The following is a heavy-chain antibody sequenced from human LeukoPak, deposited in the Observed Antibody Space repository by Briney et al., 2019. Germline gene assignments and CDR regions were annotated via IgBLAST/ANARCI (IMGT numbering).Heavy chain of an antibody. Sequence: SETLSVTCAVSGGSISSSNWWSWVRQPPGKGLEWIGEIYHSGSTNYNPSLKSRVTISLDKSKNQFSLRLSSVTAADTAVYYCARKSSSWYGLMNYWGQGTLVTVSS. CDR2: IYHSGST. D-gene: IGHD6-13*01. CDR3: ARKSSSWYGLMNY. J-gene: IGHJ4*02. CDR1: GGSISSSNW. V-gene: IGHV4-4*02.